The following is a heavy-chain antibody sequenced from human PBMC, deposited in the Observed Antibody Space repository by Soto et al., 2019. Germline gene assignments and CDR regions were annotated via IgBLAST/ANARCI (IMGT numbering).Heavy chain of an antibody. CDR1: GGTFISDA. J-gene: IGHJ4*02. CDR2: VIPMFPKA. Sequence: QVRLVQSEAEVKKAGSSVKVSCKVSGGTFISDAVTWVRQAPGQGLEWMGGVIPMFPKANYAQKFQGRATISADKAKNTVYMELPSLKSEDTAVYYCARCHSDNSGPGYLDSWGQGTLVTVTS. D-gene: IGHD5-12*01. V-gene: IGHV1-69*06. CDR3: ARCHSDNSGPGYLDS.